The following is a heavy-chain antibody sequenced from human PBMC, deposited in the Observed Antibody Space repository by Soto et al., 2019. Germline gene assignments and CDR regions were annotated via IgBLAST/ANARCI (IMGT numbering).Heavy chain of an antibody. Sequence: GASVKVSCKASGGTFSSYAISWVRQAPGQGLEWMGGIIPIFGTANYAQKFQGRVTITADESTSTAYMELSSLRSEDTAVYYCARPARYYDSSGYYYDYWGQGTLVTVSS. CDR2: IIPIFGTA. V-gene: IGHV1-69*13. CDR3: ARPARYYDSSGYYYDY. CDR1: GGTFSSYA. J-gene: IGHJ4*02. D-gene: IGHD3-22*01.